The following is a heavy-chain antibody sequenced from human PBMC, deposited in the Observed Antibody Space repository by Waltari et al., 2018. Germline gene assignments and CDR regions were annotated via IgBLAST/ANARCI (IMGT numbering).Heavy chain of an antibody. CDR3: ARDSGYYYDSSGYRGDY. J-gene: IGHJ4*02. CDR1: GFTFSSYA. Sequence: QVQLVESGGGVVQPGRSLRLSCAASGFTFSSYAMHWVRQAPGKGLEWVAVISYDGRNKYYADSVKGRFTISRDNSKNTLYLQMNSLRAEDTAVYYCARDSGYYYDSSGYRGDYWGQGTLVTVSS. V-gene: IGHV3-30*01. D-gene: IGHD3-22*01. CDR2: ISYDGRNK.